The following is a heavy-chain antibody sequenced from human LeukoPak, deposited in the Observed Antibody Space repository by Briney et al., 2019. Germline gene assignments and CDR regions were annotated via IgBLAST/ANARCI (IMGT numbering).Heavy chain of an antibody. CDR1: GFTFDDYA. CDR3: ARESYGFPDY. Sequence: GGSLRLSCAASGFTFDDYAMHWVRQAPGKGLEWVSGISWNSGSIGYADSVKGRFTISRDNAKNSLYLQMNSLRAEDTAVYYCARESYGFPDYWGQGTLVTVSS. V-gene: IGHV3-9*01. CDR2: ISWNSGSI. J-gene: IGHJ4*02. D-gene: IGHD5-18*01.